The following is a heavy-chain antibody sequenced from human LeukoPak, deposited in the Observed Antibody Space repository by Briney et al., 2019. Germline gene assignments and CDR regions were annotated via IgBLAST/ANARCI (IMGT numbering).Heavy chain of an antibody. J-gene: IGHJ6*03. CDR2: INTHGGST. Sequence: GGSLRLSCAASGFAFSNYLLHWVRQAPGKGLVWVARINTHGGSTNYADSVKGRFTISRDNAKNTLYLQMTSLSAEDTAVYYALAGYYYYYMDAWGKGTTVTVSS. V-gene: IGHV3-74*01. CDR3: LAGYYYYYMDA. D-gene: IGHD6-13*01. CDR1: GFAFSNYL.